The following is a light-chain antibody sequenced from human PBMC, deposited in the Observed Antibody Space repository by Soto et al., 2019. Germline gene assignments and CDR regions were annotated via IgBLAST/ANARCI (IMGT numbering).Light chain of an antibody. CDR2: EVS. CDR1: SSDVGGYNY. CDR3: SSYTSRSTLVV. J-gene: IGLJ2*01. V-gene: IGLV2-14*01. Sequence: QSALTQPASVSGSPGQSITISCTGTSSDVGGYNYVSWYQKHPGKAPKLMIYEVSNRPSGVSNRFSGSKSGNTASLTISGLQAEDEADDYCSSYTSRSTLVVFGGGTKVTVL.